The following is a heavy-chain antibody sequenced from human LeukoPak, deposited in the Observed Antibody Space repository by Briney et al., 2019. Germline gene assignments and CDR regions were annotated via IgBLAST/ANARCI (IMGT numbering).Heavy chain of an antibody. CDR1: GYTFTGHG. CDR3: ARNSGGATTGPDY. Sequence: PGASVKVSCKASGYTFTGHGVTWVRQAPGQGLQWMGWIGSYNGDTSYGQSLQDRVTLTRDTSTRTVYLELRSLRSDDTAIYYCARNSGGATTGPDYWGQGVLVTVSS. J-gene: IGHJ4*02. D-gene: IGHD1-26*01. CDR2: IGSYNGDT. V-gene: IGHV1-18*04.